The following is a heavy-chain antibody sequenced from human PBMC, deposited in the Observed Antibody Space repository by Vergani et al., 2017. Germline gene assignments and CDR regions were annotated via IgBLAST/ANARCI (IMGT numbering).Heavy chain of an antibody. J-gene: IGHJ5*02. Sequence: EVQLLESGGGLVQPGGSLRLSCAASGFPFSSYAMSWVRQAPGKGLEWVSAISGSGGSTYYADSVKGRFTISRDNSKNTLYLQMNSLRAEDTAVYYCAKAGGNYDVWSGYSRNWFDPWGQGTLVTVSS. CDR1: GFPFSSYA. D-gene: IGHD3-3*01. CDR2: ISGSGGST. CDR3: AKAGGNYDVWSGYSRNWFDP. V-gene: IGHV3-23*01.